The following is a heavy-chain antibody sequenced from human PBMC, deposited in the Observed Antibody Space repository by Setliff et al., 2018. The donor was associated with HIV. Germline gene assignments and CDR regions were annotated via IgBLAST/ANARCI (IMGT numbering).Heavy chain of an antibody. Sequence: PGGSLRLSCTASGFTFGDYAMTWVRQAPGKGLEWVGFINSNTYGGTTDYAASVKGRFTISRDDSKSIAYLQMNSLKTEDTAVYYCTTENYWGQGTLVTVSS. CDR1: GFTFGDYA. CDR2: INSNTYGGTT. CDR3: TTENY. J-gene: IGHJ4*02. V-gene: IGHV3-49*04.